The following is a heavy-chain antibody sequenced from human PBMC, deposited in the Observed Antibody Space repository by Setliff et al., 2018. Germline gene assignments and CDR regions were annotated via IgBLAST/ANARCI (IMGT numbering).Heavy chain of an antibody. J-gene: IGHJ6*03. V-gene: IGHV3-48*01. CDR1: GGYIRSFH. CDR2: ISTSSTII. D-gene: IGHD3-22*01. Sequence: PSETLSLTCTVSGGYIRSFHWSWVRRAPGKGLEWISYISTSSTIIYYADSVKGRFTISRDNANHSLHLQMNSLRAEDTAVYFCARLALTGYDTSGYYYALDYYYYMDVWGKGTTVTVSS. CDR3: ARLALTGYDTSGYYYALDYYYYMDV.